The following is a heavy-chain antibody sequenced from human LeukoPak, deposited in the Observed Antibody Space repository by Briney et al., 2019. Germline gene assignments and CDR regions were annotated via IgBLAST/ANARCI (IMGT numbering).Heavy chain of an antibody. J-gene: IGHJ6*03. V-gene: IGHV1-2*02. D-gene: IGHD5-18*01. Sequence: ASVKVSCKASGYTFTGYYMHWVRQAPGQGLEWMGWINPNRGGTNYAQKFQGRVTMTRETTIRTAYMEMSRLRYDDTAVYYCARDKRAPAMFYYYYMDFWGKGPTVTVSS. CDR2: INPNRGGT. CDR3: ARDKRAPAMFYYYYMDF. CDR1: GYTFTGYY.